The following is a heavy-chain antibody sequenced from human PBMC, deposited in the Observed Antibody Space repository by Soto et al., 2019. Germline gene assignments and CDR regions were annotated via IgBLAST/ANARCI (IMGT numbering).Heavy chain of an antibody. CDR2: ISSYNGKT. CDR3: ARDTPHRRDSSEIDP. Sequence: QVQLVQSGAEVKKPGASVKVSCKTSGYSFTTYGISWVRQAPGQGLEWMGWISSYNGKTNYAQKHQGRLTMTTDTATSTVYMELRSLPSDDTAVYYCARDTPHRRDSSEIDPWGQGTLVTVSS. V-gene: IGHV1-18*01. CDR1: GYSFTTYG. J-gene: IGHJ5*02. D-gene: IGHD3-22*01.